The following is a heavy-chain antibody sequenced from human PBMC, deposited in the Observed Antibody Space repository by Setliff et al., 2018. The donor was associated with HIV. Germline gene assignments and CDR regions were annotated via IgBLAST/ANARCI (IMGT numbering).Heavy chain of an antibody. CDR2: IHYTGNT. Sequence: SETLSLTCTVSGGSITSSSYYWGWIRQPPGKGLQWIGSIHYTGNTYSNPSLKSRVTISVDASKNQISLKLTSVTAADTAIYFCAREADGIDYWGQGSLVTVPS. J-gene: IGHJ4*02. V-gene: IGHV4-39*02. D-gene: IGHD2-15*01. CDR3: AREADGIDY. CDR1: GGSITSSSYY.